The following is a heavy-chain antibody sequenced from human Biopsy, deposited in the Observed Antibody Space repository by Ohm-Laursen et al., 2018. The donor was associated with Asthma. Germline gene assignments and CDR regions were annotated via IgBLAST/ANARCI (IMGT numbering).Heavy chain of an antibody. CDR3: ARAQDYYDSRGYYRSFDY. D-gene: IGHD3-22*01. CDR1: YGSITSGGYY. V-gene: IGHV4-31*03. Sequence: SETLSLTCTVSYGSITSGGYYWTWIRQPPGKGLEWIGFIYYSGSTYYNPSLKSRVSISIDTSKNQFSLKLSSVTAADTAVYYFARAQDYYDSRGYYRSFDYWGQGTLVTVSS. CDR2: IYYSGST. J-gene: IGHJ4*02.